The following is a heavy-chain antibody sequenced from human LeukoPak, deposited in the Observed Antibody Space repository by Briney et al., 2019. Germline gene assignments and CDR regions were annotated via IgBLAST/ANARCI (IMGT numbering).Heavy chain of an antibody. CDR2: ISAYNGNT. J-gene: IGHJ6*02. CDR3: ARGGGNYQDYYYYGMDV. Sequence: GASVKVSCKASGHTFTSYGISWVRQAPGQGLEWMGWISAYNGNTNYAQKLQGRVTMTTDTSTSTAYMELRSLRSDDTAVYYCARGGGNYQDYYYYGMDVWGQGTTVTVSS. V-gene: IGHV1-18*01. CDR1: GHTFTSYG. D-gene: IGHD1-26*01.